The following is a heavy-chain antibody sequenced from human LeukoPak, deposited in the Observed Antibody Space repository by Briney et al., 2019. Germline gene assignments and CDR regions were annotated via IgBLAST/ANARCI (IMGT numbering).Heavy chain of an antibody. CDR3: ARDHPGPVGPPLRFDP. CDR2: ISSSSYI. CDR1: GFTFSSYS. Sequence: GSLRLSCAASGFTFSSYSMNWVRQAPGKGLEWVSSISSSSYIYYADSVKGRFTISRDNAKNSLYLQMNSLRAEDTAVYYCARDHPGPVGPPLRFDPWGQGTLVTVSP. V-gene: IGHV3-21*01. J-gene: IGHJ5*02. D-gene: IGHD1-1*01.